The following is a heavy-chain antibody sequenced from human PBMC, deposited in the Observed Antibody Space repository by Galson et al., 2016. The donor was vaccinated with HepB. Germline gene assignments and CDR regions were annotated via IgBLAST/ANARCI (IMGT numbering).Heavy chain of an antibody. CDR3: ARTIVAVPGANDYFDY. CDR2: ISGDGRKK. Sequence: SLRLSCAASGFTFGSYAMHWVRQAPGKGLEWVATISGDGRKKDYADSVKGRFTISRDNAKNALYLQMNSLRAEDTAVYYCARTIVAVPGANDYFDYWGQGTLVTVAS. J-gene: IGHJ4*02. D-gene: IGHD2-2*01. CDR1: GFTFGSYA. V-gene: IGHV3-30*03.